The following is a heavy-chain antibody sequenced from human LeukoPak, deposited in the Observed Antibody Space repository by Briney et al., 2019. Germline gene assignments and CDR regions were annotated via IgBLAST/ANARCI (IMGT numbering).Heavy chain of an antibody. D-gene: IGHD1-26*01. CDR3: TRESGAFSPFGF. CDR2: VYISGAS. V-gene: IGHV4-4*02. CDR1: GGSILTTNW. J-gene: IGHJ4*02. Sequence: PSETLSLTCAVSGGSILTTNWWSWVRQPPGRVLEWFGEVYISGASNYHPSLKRRVNMSIDESKNQLSLELTSVTAADTAIYYCTRESGAFSPFGFWGQGTLVTVSS.